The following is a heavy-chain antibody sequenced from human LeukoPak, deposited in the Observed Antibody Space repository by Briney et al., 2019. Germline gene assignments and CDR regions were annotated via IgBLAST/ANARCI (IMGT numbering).Heavy chain of an antibody. D-gene: IGHD4-17*01. CDR3: ARSDYGDLSFDY. CDR1: GGSINYSTYY. V-gene: IGHV4-39*01. J-gene: IGHJ4*02. CDR2: IYYSGST. Sequence: SETLSLTCTVSGGSINYSTYYWGWIRQPPGKGLEWIGSIYYSGSTYYNPSLKSRVTISVDTSKRQFSLRLSSVTAADTAVYYCARSDYGDLSFDYWGQGTLVTVSS.